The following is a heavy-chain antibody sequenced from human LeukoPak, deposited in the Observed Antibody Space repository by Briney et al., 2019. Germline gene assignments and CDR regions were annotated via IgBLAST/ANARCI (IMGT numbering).Heavy chain of an antibody. D-gene: IGHD3-10*01. CDR2: IYYSGPT. V-gene: IGHV4-30-2*01. CDR1: GGSISSGGYY. Sequence: PSETLSLTCTVSGGSISSGGYYWSWIRQPPGKGLEWIGYIYYSGPTSYNPSLKSRVTISVDKSKNQFSLKLSSVTAADTAVYYCARDSYGSGSPLDYWGQGTLVTVSS. CDR3: ARDSYGSGSPLDY. J-gene: IGHJ4*02.